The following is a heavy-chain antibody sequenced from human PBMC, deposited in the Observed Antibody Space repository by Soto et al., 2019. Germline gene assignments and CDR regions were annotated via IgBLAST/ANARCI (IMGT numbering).Heavy chain of an antibody. J-gene: IGHJ4*02. D-gene: IGHD3-3*01. CDR3: ARGSVDYNFWSGYYSRFYYFDF. CDR1: GGSFSGYY. CDR2: INHSGIT. V-gene: IGHV4-34*01. Sequence: QVHLQQWGAGLLKSSETLSLTCAVYGGSFSGYYWSWIRQPPGKGLEWMGEINHSGITNYNPSLMIRVPISDVTSTNQFSLHLTSMPAAGTAVYYCARGSVDYNFWSGYYSRFYYFDFWGQGTLVTVSS.